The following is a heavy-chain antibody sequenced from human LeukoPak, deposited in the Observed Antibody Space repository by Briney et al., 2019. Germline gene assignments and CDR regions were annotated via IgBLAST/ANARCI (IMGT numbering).Heavy chain of an antibody. Sequence: GASVKVSCKASGYTFTSNYIHWVRQAPGQGLEWMGMIYPRDGSTSYAQKFQGRVTITADESTSTAYMELSSLRSEDTAVYYCASSPQSLIAAAGTEYFQHWGQGTLVTVSS. CDR1: GYTFTSNY. V-gene: IGHV1-46*01. CDR2: IYPRDGST. J-gene: IGHJ1*01. D-gene: IGHD6-13*01. CDR3: ASSPQSLIAAAGTEYFQH.